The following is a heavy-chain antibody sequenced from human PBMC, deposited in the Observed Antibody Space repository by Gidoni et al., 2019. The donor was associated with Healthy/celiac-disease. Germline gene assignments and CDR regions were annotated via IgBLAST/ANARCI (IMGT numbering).Heavy chain of an antibody. CDR1: GFTVSSNY. CDR3: AREGYSSSWYTAFDI. V-gene: IGHV3-53*01. D-gene: IGHD6-13*01. Sequence: EVQLVESGGGLIQPGGSLRLSCAASGFTVSSNYMSWVRQAPGKGLEWVSVIYSGGSTYYADSVKGRFTISRDNSKNTLYLQMNSLRAEDTAVYYCAREGYSSSWYTAFDIWGQGTMVTVSS. J-gene: IGHJ3*02. CDR2: IYSGGST.